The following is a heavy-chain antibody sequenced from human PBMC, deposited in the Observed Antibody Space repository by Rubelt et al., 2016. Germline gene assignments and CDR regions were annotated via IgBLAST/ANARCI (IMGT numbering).Heavy chain of an antibody. V-gene: IGHV1-2*02. J-gene: IGHJ4*02. CDR2: INPNSGGT. CDR3: ASTEDGVNSYYDFWSGYSY. Sequence: QVQLVQSGAEVKKPGASVKVSCKASGYTFTSYGISWVRQAPGQGLEWMGWINPNSGGTNYAQKFQGRVTMTRDTSISTAYMELSRLRADDTAVYYCASTEDGVNSYYDFWSGYSYWGQGTLVTVSS. D-gene: IGHD3-3*01. CDR1: GYTFTSYG.